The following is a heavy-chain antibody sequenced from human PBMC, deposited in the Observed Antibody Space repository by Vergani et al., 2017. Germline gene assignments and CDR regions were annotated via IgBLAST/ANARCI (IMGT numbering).Heavy chain of an antibody. CDR3: ARTGYDYGDYYETYYYYGMDV. CDR2: IYTSGST. J-gene: IGHJ6*02. Sequence: QVQLQESGPGLVKPSETLSLTCTVSGGSISSYYWSWIRQPAGKGLEWIGRIYTSGSTNYNPSLKSRVTMSVDTSKNQFSLKLSSVTAADTAVYYCARTGYDYGDYYETYYYYGMDVWGQGTTVTVSS. D-gene: IGHD4-17*01. V-gene: IGHV4-4*07. CDR1: GGSISSYY.